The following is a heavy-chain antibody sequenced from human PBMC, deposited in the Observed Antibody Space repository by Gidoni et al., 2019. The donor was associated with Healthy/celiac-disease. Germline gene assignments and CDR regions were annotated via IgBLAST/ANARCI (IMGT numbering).Heavy chain of an antibody. CDR3: AKDPDYDFWSGYSSFDY. CDR2: ISGRGGST. D-gene: IGHD3-3*01. J-gene: IGHJ4*02. Sequence: EVQLLESGGGLVQPGGSLRLSCAASGFTFSSYAMSWVRQAPGKGLEWVSAISGRGGSTYYADSVKGRFTISRDNSKNTLYLQMNSLRAEDTAVYYCAKDPDYDFWSGYSSFDYWGQGTLVTVSS. V-gene: IGHV3-23*01. CDR1: GFTFSSYA.